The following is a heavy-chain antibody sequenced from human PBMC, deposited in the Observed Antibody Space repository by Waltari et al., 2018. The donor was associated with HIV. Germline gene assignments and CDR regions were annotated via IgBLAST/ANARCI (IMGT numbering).Heavy chain of an antibody. V-gene: IGHV4-39*02. D-gene: IGHD2-2*02. CDR1: GGSITSTGNF. J-gene: IGHJ3*02. CDR3: ASSYTYTVWGAFDT. Sequence: QMQLKESGPGLVKPSETLSLNCTVSGGSITSTGNFWGWIRQPPEKGLEWIVRIYHDGSTPFDSSLKDSSLKSRVTISLDTSKNLFSLELTSMTAADTAVYYCASSYTYTVWGAFDTWGQGTMVTVSS. CDR2: IYHDGSTPFDSS.